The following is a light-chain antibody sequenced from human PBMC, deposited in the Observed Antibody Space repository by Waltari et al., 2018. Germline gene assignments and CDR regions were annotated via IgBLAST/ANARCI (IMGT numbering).Light chain of an antibody. CDR3: QAWHSNTFV. CDR2: QDK. CDR1: DLGEKN. J-gene: IGLJ1*01. Sequence: SYELTQTPSVSVSPGQTATITCSGDDLGEKNACWYQQKPRQSPVLVIYQDKKRPSGIPERFSGSNSGNTATLTISGTQATDEADYYCQAWHSNTFVFGTGTKVTVL. V-gene: IGLV3-1*01.